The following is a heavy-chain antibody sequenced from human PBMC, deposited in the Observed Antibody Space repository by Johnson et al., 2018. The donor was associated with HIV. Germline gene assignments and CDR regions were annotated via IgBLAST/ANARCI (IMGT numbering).Heavy chain of an antibody. Sequence: VQVVESGGGLVQPGRSLRLSCAASGFTFDDYAMHWVRQAPGKGLEWVSGINWNGGSTGYAESGKGRFTISRDNAKNSLYLQMNSLRAEDTALYYCARVGESDAFDIWGQGTMVTVSS. CDR1: GFTFDDYA. J-gene: IGHJ3*02. V-gene: IGHV3-9*01. D-gene: IGHD3-16*01. CDR3: ARVGESDAFDI. CDR2: INWNGGST.